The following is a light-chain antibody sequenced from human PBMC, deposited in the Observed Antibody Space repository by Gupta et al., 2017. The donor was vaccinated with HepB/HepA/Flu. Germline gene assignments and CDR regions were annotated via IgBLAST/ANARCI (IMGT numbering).Light chain of an antibody. J-gene: IGKJ1*01. Sequence: EIVMTQSPATLSVSPGERATLSCRASQSVSSNLAWYQQKPGQAPRLLIYGASTRATGIPARFSGSGSGTEFTLTISSRQSEDFAVYYCQQYKNWPLWTFGQGTKVEIK. V-gene: IGKV3-15*01. CDR3: QQYKNWPLWT. CDR1: QSVSSN. CDR2: GAS.